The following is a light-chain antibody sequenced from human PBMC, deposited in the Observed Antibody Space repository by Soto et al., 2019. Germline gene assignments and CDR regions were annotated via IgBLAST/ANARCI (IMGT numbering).Light chain of an antibody. CDR2: AAS. J-gene: IGKJ4*01. V-gene: IGKV1-39*01. CDR1: QSITTY. CDR3: QQIYSAPLT. Sequence: DIQMTQSPSSLSASVGDRVTITCRASQSITTYLNWYRQKPGKAPKLLIYAASSLQSGVPSRFXGSGSETEFTLSISSLQPEDFATYFCQQIYSAPLTFGGGTKVEIK.